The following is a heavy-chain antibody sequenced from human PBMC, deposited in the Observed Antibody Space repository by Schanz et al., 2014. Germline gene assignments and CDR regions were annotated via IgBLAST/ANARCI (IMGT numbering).Heavy chain of an antibody. V-gene: IGHV1-69*02. Sequence: QVHLVQSGAEVKKPGSSVKVSCKASGGTFSSDTFSWVRQAPGQGLEWMGRIVPIAGITNYAQRFQGRVTITADKSSDTAYMELSSLRSEDTAVYYCARFLARYQYYGVDVWGQGTTVIVSS. CDR1: GGTFSSDT. CDR2: IVPIAGIT. D-gene: IGHD3-3*01. J-gene: IGHJ6*02. CDR3: ARFLARYQYYGVDV.